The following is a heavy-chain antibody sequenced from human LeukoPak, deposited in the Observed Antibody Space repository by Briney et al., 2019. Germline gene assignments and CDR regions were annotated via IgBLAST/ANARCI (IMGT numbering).Heavy chain of an antibody. CDR2: IYHSGST. J-gene: IGHJ4*02. V-gene: IGHV4-4*02. Sequence: PSETLSLTCAVSGGSISSSKWWSWARQPPGKGLEWIGEIYHSGSTNYNPSLKSRVTISVDKSKNQFSLKLSSVTAADTAVYYCATVSASFYDSGSYYTFDYWGQGTLVTVSS. D-gene: IGHD3-10*01. CDR1: GGSISSSKW. CDR3: ATVSASFYDSGSYYTFDY.